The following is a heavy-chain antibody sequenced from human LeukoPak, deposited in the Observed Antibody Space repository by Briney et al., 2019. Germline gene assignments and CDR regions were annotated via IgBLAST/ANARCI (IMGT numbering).Heavy chain of an antibody. D-gene: IGHD5-12*01. CDR2: INPNTGGT. J-gene: IGHJ6*03. Sequence: ASVNVSCKTSGYTFTGYYMHWMRQAPRQGLEWMGWINPNTGGTKYALQLQGRVTMTRETSIITAYMELSGLLSDDTAVYYCAGGPAWGYDLWDFYYYMDVWGKGTTVTVSS. CDR3: AGGPAWGYDLWDFYYYMDV. V-gene: IGHV1-2*02. CDR1: GYTFTGYY.